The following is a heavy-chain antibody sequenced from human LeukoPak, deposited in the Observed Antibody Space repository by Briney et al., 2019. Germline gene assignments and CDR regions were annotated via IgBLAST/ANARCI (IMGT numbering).Heavy chain of an antibody. J-gene: IGHJ6*02. CDR1: GYTFTSYD. V-gene: IGHV1-8*01. D-gene: IGHD6-13*01. CDR3: ARWSSSSWTNYYYGMDV. Sequence: ASVKVSCKASGYTFTSYDINWVRQATGQGLEWMGWMNPNSGNTGYAQKFQGRVTMTRNTSISTAYMELSSLRSEDTAVYYCARWSSSSWTNYYYGMDVWGQGTTVTVSS. CDR2: MNPNSGNT.